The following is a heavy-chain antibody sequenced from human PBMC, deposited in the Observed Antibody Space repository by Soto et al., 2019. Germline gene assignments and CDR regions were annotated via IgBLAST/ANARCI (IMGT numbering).Heavy chain of an antibody. V-gene: IGHV3-21*01. D-gene: IGHD6-19*01. CDR2: ISSSSSYI. J-gene: IGHJ4*02. CDR3: AKDGATPVAARFLDS. Sequence: GGSLRLSCAASGFTFSSYSMNWVRQAPGKGLEWVSSISSSSSYIYYADSVKGRFTISRDNAKNSLYLQMNSLRAEDTAVYYCAKDGATPVAARFLDSWGQGTPVTVSS. CDR1: GFTFSSYS.